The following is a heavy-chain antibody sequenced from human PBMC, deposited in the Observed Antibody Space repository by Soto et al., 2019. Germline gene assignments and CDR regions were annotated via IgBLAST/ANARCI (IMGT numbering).Heavy chain of an antibody. V-gene: IGHV1-18*04. CDR3: AILLGYGGRSARLWLDP. D-gene: IGHD2-15*01. J-gene: IGHJ5*02. Sequence: QVQLVQSGGEVKKPGASVKVSCQASGYTFTSYGVSWVRQAPGQGLERMGWISGYNGNTKYAQNFQGRVTLTTDTSTSTAYMELRSLRSEDTAIYYCAILLGYGGRSARLWLDPWGQGTLVSVSS. CDR1: GYTFTSYG. CDR2: ISGYNGNT.